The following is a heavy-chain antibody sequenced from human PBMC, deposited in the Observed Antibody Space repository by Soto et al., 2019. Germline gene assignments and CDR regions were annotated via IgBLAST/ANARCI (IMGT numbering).Heavy chain of an antibody. CDR2: INPNSGGT. V-gene: IGHV1-2*04. CDR1: GYTFTGYY. CDR3: ARDARGDEAPMDY. Sequence: QVQLVQSGAEVKKPGASVKVSCKASGYTFTGYYMHWVRQAPGQGLEWMGWINPNSGGTNYAQKFQGWVTMTRDTSSSTAYMELSRLRFDDTAVYYCARDARGDEAPMDYWGQGTLVTVSS. D-gene: IGHD3-10*01. J-gene: IGHJ4*02.